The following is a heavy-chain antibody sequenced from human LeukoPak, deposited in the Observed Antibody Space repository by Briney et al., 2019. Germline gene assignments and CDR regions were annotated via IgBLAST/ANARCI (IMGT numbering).Heavy chain of an antibody. Sequence: PSETLSLTCTVSGGSISSGSYYWSWIRQPAGKGLEWIGRIYTSGSTNYNPSLKSRVTISVDTSKNQFSLKLSSVTAADTAVYYCARGAPWDCSGSSCSLFDYWGQGTLVTVSS. V-gene: IGHV4-61*02. CDR2: IYTSGST. J-gene: IGHJ4*02. D-gene: IGHD3-22*01. CDR1: GGSISSGSYY. CDR3: ARGAPWDCSGSSCSLFDY.